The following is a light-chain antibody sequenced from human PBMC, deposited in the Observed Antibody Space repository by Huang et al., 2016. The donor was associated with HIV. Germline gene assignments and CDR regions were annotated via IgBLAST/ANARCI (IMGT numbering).Light chain of an antibody. V-gene: IGKV1-39*01. CDR2: GAS. CDR3: QQSYSSPPT. CDR1: QTISGY. J-gene: IGKJ1*01. Sequence: DIQLTQSPSSLSASLGDRVTIPCRASQTISGYLQWYQQRPGKAPQILIFGASSLHSGVPSRFSGSGSGTDFTLTVSDMQPEDFGTYYCQQSYSSPPTFGQGTKVEIK.